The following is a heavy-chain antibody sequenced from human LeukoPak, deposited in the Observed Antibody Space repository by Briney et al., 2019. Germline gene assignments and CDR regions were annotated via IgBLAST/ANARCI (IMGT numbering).Heavy chain of an antibody. D-gene: IGHD3-22*01. V-gene: IGHV1-18*01. CDR3: ARERGGGSYYYDSSGYYY. CDR1: GYTFTSYG. Sequence: ASLRVSCTASGYTFTSYGIGWVRQAPGQGLEWMAHISADNGDTNYAQKLQGRVTITTDTSTSTAYMELRSLRSDGTAVYYCARERGGGSYYYDSSGYYYWGQGTLVTVSS. CDR2: ISADNGDT. J-gene: IGHJ4*02.